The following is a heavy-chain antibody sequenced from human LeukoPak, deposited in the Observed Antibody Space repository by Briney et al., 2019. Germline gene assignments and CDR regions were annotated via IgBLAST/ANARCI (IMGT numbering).Heavy chain of an antibody. V-gene: IGHV3-7*01. J-gene: IGHJ4*02. CDR1: GFTFSSYW. CDR3: ARATRCDSSGYGLINY. D-gene: IGHD3-22*01. CDR2: IKQDGSEK. Sequence: GGSLRLSCAASGFTFSSYWMSWVRQAPGKGLEWVANIKQDGSEKYYVDSVKGRFTISRDNAKNSLYLLMNSLRAEDTAVYYCARATRCDSSGYGLINYWGQGTLVTVSS.